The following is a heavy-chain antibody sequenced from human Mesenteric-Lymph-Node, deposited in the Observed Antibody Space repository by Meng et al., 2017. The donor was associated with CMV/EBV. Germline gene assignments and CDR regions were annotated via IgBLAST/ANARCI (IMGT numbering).Heavy chain of an antibody. CDR1: FSSYA. CDR3: ARDGGAYCGGDCHDPEYFQH. D-gene: IGHD2-21*02. CDR2: IIPILGIA. V-gene: IGHV1-69*04. Sequence: FSSYARSWVRQAPGQGLEWMGRIIPILGIANYAQKFQGRVTITADKSTSTAYMELSSLRSEDTAVYYCARDGGAYCGGDCHDPEYFQHWGQGTLVTVSS. J-gene: IGHJ1*01.